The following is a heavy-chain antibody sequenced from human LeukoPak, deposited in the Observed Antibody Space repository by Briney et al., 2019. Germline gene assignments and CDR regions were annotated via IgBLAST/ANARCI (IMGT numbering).Heavy chain of an antibody. J-gene: IGHJ5*02. D-gene: IGHD2-2*01. V-gene: IGHV4-38-2*02. CDR3: AREVDAAAAYNWFDP. CDR2: IYYSGST. Sequence: ASETLSLTCTVSGYSISSGYYWGWIRQPPGKGLEWIGSIYYSGSTYYNPSLKSRVTMSVDTSKIHFSLKLSSVTAADTAVYYCAREVDAAAAYNWFDPWGQGTLVTVSS. CDR1: GYSISSGYY.